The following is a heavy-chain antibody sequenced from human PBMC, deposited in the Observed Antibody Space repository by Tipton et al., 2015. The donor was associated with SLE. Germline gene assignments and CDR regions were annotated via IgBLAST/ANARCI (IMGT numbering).Heavy chain of an antibody. J-gene: IGHJ4*02. V-gene: IGHV3-30*04. CDR3: VRENMTVDY. Sequence: RSLRLSCAASGFTFSIYAIHWVRQAPGKGLEWVAVISYDGSNKYYADSVKGRFTISRDNAKNTLYLLMNSLRAEDTAVYFCVRENMTVDYWGQGTLVSVSS. CDR2: ISYDGSNK. D-gene: IGHD2/OR15-2a*01. CDR1: GFTFSIYA.